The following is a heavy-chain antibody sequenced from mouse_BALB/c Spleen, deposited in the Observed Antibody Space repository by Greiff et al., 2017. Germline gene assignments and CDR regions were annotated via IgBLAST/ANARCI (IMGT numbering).Heavy chain of an antibody. J-gene: IGHJ4*01. CDR3: ARPDYEVYYAMDY. CDR2: IYPGSGNT. Sequence: QVQLQQSGAELARPGASVKLSCKASGYTFTDYYINWVKQRTGQGLEWIGEIYPGSGNTYYNEKFKGKATLTADKSSSTAYMQLSSLTSEDSAVYFCARPDYEVYYAMDYWGQGTSVTVSS. D-gene: IGHD2-4*01. V-gene: IGHV1-77*01. CDR1: GYTFTDYY.